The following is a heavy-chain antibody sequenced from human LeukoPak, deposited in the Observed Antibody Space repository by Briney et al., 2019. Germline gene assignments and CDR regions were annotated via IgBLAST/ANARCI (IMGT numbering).Heavy chain of an antibody. CDR2: IYYTGST. D-gene: IGHD3-9*01. Sequence: SETLSLTCTVSGGSISSSSYYWGWIRQPPGKGLEWIGSIYYTGSTHYNPSLKSRVTISVDTSKNQFSLKLSSVTAADTAVYYCARVDILTGYSCDYWGQGTLVTVSS. J-gene: IGHJ4*02. CDR3: ARVDILTGYSCDY. CDR1: GGSISSSSYY. V-gene: IGHV4-39*07.